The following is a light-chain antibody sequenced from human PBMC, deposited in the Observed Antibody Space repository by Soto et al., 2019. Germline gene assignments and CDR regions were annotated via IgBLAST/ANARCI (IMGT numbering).Light chain of an antibody. J-gene: IGLJ1*01. Sequence: QSALTQPASVSGSPGQSITISCTGTDDNVGRFYFVSWYQQHPGKAPKLLIYEVTKRPSGVSDRFSGSKSGNTASLTISGLQAEDEGDYYCSSYDTTDRRVFGTGTKLTFL. CDR3: SSYDTTDRRV. CDR1: DDNVGRFYF. V-gene: IGLV2-14*01. CDR2: EVT.